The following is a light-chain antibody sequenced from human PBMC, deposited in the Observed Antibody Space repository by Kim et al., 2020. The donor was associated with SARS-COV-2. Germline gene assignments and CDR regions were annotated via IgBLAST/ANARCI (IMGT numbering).Light chain of an antibody. V-gene: IGKV1-12*01. CDR1: EGIGSW. Sequence: DIQMTQSPSSVSASVGDRVTITCRASEGIGSWLAWYQQKPGEAPRLLIYSTSNLHSGVPSRFSGSGYGTDFTLTVSSLQPEDSAVYYCQQQNAFPHTFGGGTKLEI. J-gene: IGKJ4*01. CDR3: QQQNAFPHT. CDR2: STS.